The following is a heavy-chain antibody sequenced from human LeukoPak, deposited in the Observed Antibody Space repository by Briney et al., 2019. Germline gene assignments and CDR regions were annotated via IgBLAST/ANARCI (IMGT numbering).Heavy chain of an antibody. CDR3: TRGEGNSYIYYYYGMDV. Sequence: GGSLRLSCTASGFTFGDYAMSWVRQAPGKGLEGVGFIRSKAYGGTTEYAASVKGRFTISRDDSKSIAYLQMNSLKTEDTAVYYCTRGEGNSYIYYYYGMDVGGQGTTVAVSS. V-gene: IGHV3-49*04. CDR1: GFTFGDYA. CDR2: IRSKAYGGTT. D-gene: IGHD6-13*01. J-gene: IGHJ6*02.